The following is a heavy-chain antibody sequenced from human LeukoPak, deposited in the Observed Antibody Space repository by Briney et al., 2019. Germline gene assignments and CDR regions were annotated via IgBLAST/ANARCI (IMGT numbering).Heavy chain of an antibody. CDR2: IYTSGST. D-gene: IGHD6-19*01. CDR3: ARDGNSGWYPEYFQH. J-gene: IGHJ1*01. CDR1: GGSISSGSYY. Sequence: SETLSLTCTVSGGSISSGSYYWSWIRQPAGKGLEWIGRIYTSGSTNYNPSLESRVTISVDTSKNQFSLKLSSVTAADTAVYYCARDGNSGWYPEYFQHWGQGTLVTVSS. V-gene: IGHV4-61*02.